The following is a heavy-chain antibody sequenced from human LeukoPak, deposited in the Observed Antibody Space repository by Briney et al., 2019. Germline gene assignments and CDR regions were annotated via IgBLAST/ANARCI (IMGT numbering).Heavy chain of an antibody. D-gene: IGHD3-9*01. V-gene: IGHV1-24*01. Sequence: ASVKVSCKVSGYTLTELSMHWVRQAPGKGLEWMGGFDPEDGETIYAQKFQGRVTMTEDTSTDTAYMELSSLRSEDTAVYYCARDSPNPNYDILTGRLYYYYYYGMDVWGQGTMVTVSS. J-gene: IGHJ6*02. CDR3: ARDSPNPNYDILTGRLYYYYYYGMDV. CDR1: GYTLTELS. CDR2: FDPEDGET.